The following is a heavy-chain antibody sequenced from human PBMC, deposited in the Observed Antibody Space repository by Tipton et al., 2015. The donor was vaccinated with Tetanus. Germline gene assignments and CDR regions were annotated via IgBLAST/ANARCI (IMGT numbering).Heavy chain of an antibody. CDR1: GGSISSYY. CDR2: IYYSGST. J-gene: IGHJ2*01. Sequence: TLSLTCTVSGGSISSYYWSWIRQPPGKGLEWIGYIYYSGSTNYNPSLKSRVTISVDTSKNQFSLKLSSVTAADTAVYYCARDLAPHWYFDLWGRGTLVTVSS. CDR3: ARDLAPHWYFDL. V-gene: IGHV4-59*01.